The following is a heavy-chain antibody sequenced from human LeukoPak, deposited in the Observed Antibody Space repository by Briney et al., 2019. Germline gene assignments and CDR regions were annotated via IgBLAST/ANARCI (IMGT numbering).Heavy chain of an antibody. CDR2: ISSSSSYI. V-gene: IGHV3-21*01. J-gene: IGHJ4*02. CDR3: ARGEGSSWYGGDY. CDR1: GFTFSSYS. Sequence: GGSLRLSRAASGFTFSSYSMNWVRQAPGKGLEWVSSISSSSSYIYYADSVKGRFTISRDNAKNSLYLQMNSLRAEDTAVYYCARGEGSSWYGGDYWGQGTLVTVSS. D-gene: IGHD6-13*01.